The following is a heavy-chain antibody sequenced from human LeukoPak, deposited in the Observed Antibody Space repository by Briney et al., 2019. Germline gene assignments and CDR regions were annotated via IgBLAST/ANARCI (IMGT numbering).Heavy chain of an antibody. CDR1: GFTFSSYG. D-gene: IGHD3-10*01. CDR2: IWYGGSNK. J-gene: IGHJ4*02. Sequence: GRSLRLSCAASGFTFSSYGMHWVRQAPGKGLEWVAVIWYGGSNKYYADSVKGRFTISRDNSKNTLYLQMNSLRAEDTAVYYCARDQYYYGSGSHPVDYWGQGTLVTVSS. CDR3: ARDQYYYGSGSHPVDY. V-gene: IGHV3-33*01.